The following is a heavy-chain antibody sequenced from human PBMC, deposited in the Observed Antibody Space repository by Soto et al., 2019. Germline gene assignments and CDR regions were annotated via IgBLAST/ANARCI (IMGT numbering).Heavy chain of an antibody. D-gene: IGHD4-4*01. J-gene: IGHJ6*03. CDR3: ARVENKTTAVYYYFMDV. CDR2: IRQDGGQK. V-gene: IGHV3-7*01. Sequence: PGGSLRLSCAASGFTVSSNYMTWVRQAPGKGLEWVANIRQDGGQKYYMDSAKGRFTISRDNAKNSLYLQMNSLRAEDTAVYYCARVENKTTAVYYYFMDVWGKGTTVTVSS. CDR1: GFTVSSNY.